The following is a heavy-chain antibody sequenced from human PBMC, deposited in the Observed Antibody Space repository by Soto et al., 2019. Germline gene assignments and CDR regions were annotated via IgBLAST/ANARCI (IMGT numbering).Heavy chain of an antibody. J-gene: IGHJ6*02. CDR3: ARRYYDILTKDYYGMDV. D-gene: IGHD3-9*01. V-gene: IGHV1-18*01. CDR1: GYTFTSYG. CDR2: ISAYNGNT. Sequence: QVQLVQSGAEVKKPGASVKVSCKASGYTFTSYGISWVRQAPGQGLEWMGWISAYNGNTNYAQKLQGRVTMTTDTSTSTAYMELRSQRSDDTAVYYCARRYYDILTKDYYGMDVWGQGTTVTVSS.